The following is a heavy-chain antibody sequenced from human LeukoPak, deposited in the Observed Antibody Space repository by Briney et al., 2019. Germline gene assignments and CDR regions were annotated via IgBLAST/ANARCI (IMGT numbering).Heavy chain of an antibody. CDR3: ARLPYYYDSSGYGSGNDY. J-gene: IGHJ4*02. CDR1: GYTFTSYG. V-gene: IGHV1-18*01. Sequence: GASVKVSCKASGYTFTSYGISWVRQAPGQGLEWMGWISAYNGNTNYAQKLQGRVTMTTDTSTSTAYMELRSLRSDDTAVYYCARLPYYYDSSGYGSGNDYWGQGTLVTVSS. CDR2: ISAYNGNT. D-gene: IGHD3-22*01.